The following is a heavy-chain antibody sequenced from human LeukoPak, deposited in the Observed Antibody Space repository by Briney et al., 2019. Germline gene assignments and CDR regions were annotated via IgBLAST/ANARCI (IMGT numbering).Heavy chain of an antibody. CDR2: ISSSSSII. CDR1: GFTFSYYN. J-gene: IGHJ4*02. Sequence: GGSLRLSCAASGFTFSYYNMNWVRQAPGKGLEWVSYISSSSSIIYYADSVKGRSTISRDNAKNSLYLQMNSLGAEDTAVYYCARDFRGTGTSFDYWGQGTLVTVSS. D-gene: IGHD7-27*01. CDR3: ARDFRGTGTSFDY. V-gene: IGHV3-48*01.